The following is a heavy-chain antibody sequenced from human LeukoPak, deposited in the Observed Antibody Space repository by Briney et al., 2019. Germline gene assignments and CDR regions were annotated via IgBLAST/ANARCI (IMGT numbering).Heavy chain of an antibody. D-gene: IGHD5-24*01. CDR2: INHSRST. CDR1: GGSISSGGYY. Sequence: SETLSLTCTVSGGSISSGGYYWSWIRQPPGKGLEWIGEINHSRSTNYNPSLKSRVTISVDTSKNQFSLKLSSVTAADTAVYYCARGSRWLPNYTDYWGQGTLVTVSS. CDR3: ARGSRWLPNYTDY. V-gene: IGHV4-39*07. J-gene: IGHJ4*02.